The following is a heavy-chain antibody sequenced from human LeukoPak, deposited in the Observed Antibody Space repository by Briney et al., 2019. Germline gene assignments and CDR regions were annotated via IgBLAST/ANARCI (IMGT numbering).Heavy chain of an antibody. CDR2: INHSGST. CDR3: ARKNGYYGSGSSAHYYYYYGMDV. D-gene: IGHD3-10*01. J-gene: IGHJ6*02. V-gene: IGHV4-34*01. CDR1: GGSISSYY. Sequence: SETLSLTCTVSGGSISSYYWSWIRQPPGKGLEWIGEINHSGSTNYNPSLKSRVTISVDTSKNQFSLKLSSVTAADTAVYYCARKNGYYGSGSSAHYYYYYGMDVWGQGTTVTVSS.